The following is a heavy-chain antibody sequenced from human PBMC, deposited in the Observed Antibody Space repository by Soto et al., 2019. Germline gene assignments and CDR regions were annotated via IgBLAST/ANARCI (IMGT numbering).Heavy chain of an antibody. CDR3: ARSGYSSSWPIDY. J-gene: IGHJ4*02. V-gene: IGHV4-39*02. CDR2: ICYGGST. CDR1: GGSISRSGYC. D-gene: IGHD6-13*01. Sequence: SETLSLTCTVSGGSISRSGYCWGWIRQPPGKGLEWIGSICYGGSTYYNTSLKSRVTISVDSSKNHFSLKLNSVTAADTAVYYCARSGYSSSWPIDYWGQGTLVTVS.